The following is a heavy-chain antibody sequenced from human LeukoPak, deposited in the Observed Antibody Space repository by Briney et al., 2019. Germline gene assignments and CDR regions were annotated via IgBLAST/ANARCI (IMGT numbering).Heavy chain of an antibody. D-gene: IGHD3-3*01. CDR3: ARDVSIWFDY. V-gene: IGHV3-30*04. J-gene: IGHJ4*02. CDR2: ISYDGSNK. Sequence: GGSLRLSCAASGFTFSSYAMHWVRQAPGKGLEWVAVISYDGSNKYYADSVKGRFTISRDNSKNTLYLQMNSLRAEDTAVYYCARDVSIWFDYWGQGTLVTVSS. CDR1: GFTFSSYA.